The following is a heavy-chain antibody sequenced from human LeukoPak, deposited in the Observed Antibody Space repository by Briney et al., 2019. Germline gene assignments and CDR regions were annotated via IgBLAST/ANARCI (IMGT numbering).Heavy chain of an antibody. CDR1: GFTFSSYA. V-gene: IGHV3-48*03. CDR2: ISSSGSTI. D-gene: IGHD5-18*01. Sequence: WGSLRLSCAASGFTFSSYAMHWVRQAPGKGLEWVSYISSSGSTIYYADSVKGRFTISRDNAKNSLYLQMNSLRAEDTAVYYCAKWDTAMAHFDYWGQGTLVTVSS. CDR3: AKWDTAMAHFDY. J-gene: IGHJ4*02.